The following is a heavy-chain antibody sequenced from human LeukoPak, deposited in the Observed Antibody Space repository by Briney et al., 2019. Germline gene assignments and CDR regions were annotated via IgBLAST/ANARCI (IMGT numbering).Heavy chain of an antibody. CDR2: ISSNGGST. CDR1: GFTFSSYA. V-gene: IGHV3-64D*06. CDR3: AKGLGYCSGGSCYTATDY. Sequence: GGSLRLSCSASGFTFSSYAMHWVRQAPGKGLEYVSAISSNGGSTYYADSVKGRFTISRDNSKNTLYLQMSSLRAEDTAVYYCAKGLGYCSGGSCYTATDYWGQGTLVTVSS. D-gene: IGHD2-15*01. J-gene: IGHJ4*02.